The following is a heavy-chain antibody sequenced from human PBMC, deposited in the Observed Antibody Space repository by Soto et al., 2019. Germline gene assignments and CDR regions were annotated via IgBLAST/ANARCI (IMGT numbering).Heavy chain of an antibody. CDR2: ISGSGSST. CDR1: GLTFSLYA. Sequence: EVQLLESGGGLVQPGGSLRLSCVASGLTFSLYAMTWVRQAPGKGLEWVSAISGSGSSTYYADSVKGRFTTSRDNSKNTLFLQMDSLRAEDTAVYYCVKDPGYSNYYGIDVWGQGTTVTVSS. D-gene: IGHD4-4*01. V-gene: IGHV3-23*01. J-gene: IGHJ6*02. CDR3: VKDPGYSNYYGIDV.